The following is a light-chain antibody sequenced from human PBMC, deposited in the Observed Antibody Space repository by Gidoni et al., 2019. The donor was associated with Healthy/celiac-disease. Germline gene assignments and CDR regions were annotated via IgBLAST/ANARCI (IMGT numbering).Light chain of an antibody. CDR1: QDISNY. V-gene: IGKV1-33*01. J-gene: IGKJ4*01. CDR3: QQYDNFSLT. CDR2: DAS. Sequence: DIQMTQSPSSLSASAGDRVTITCQASQDISNYLDWYQQKPGKAPKLLIYDASNLETGVPSRFSGSGSGTDFTLTISSLQPEDFATYYCQQYDNFSLTFXAXTKVEIK.